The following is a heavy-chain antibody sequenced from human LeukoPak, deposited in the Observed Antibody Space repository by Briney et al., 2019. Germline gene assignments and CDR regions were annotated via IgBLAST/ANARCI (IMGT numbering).Heavy chain of an antibody. V-gene: IGHV4-59*01. Sequence: PSETLSLTCTVSGGSISSYYWSWIRQPPGKGLEWIAYIYYSGSTNYNPSLKSRVTISVDTSKNQFSLKLRSVTAADTAVHYCARFSSIAAAFDYWGLGTLVTVSS. D-gene: IGHD6-13*01. CDR1: GGSISSYY. CDR2: IYYSGST. J-gene: IGHJ4*02. CDR3: ARFSSIAAAFDY.